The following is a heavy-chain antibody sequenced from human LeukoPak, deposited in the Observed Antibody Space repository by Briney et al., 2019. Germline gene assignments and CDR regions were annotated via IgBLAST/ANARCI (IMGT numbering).Heavy chain of an antibody. CDR3: VRGKRNVNTAIVTLDY. CDR1: GGTFSIYA. Sequence: GGSVKVSCAASGGTFSIYAISGGRQAPGQGLEWMGRIIPILGTANYAQKFQGRVTITSDKSTSTAYMERSSLRSDNTAVYCSVRGKRNVNTAIVTLDYWGQGTLVTVSS. V-gene: IGHV1-69*06. CDR2: IIPILGTA. J-gene: IGHJ4*02. D-gene: IGHD5-18*01.